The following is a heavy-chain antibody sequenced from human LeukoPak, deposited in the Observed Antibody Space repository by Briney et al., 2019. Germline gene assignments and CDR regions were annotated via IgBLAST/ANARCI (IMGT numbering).Heavy chain of an antibody. CDR3: AKDGTRRYCSSTSCYRDYYYYMDV. Sequence: GGSLRLSCAASGFTFSSYTMHWVRHAPGKGLEWVSLISWDGGSTYYADSVKGRFTISRDNSKNSLYLQMNSLRTEDTALYYCAKDGTRRYCSSTSCYRDYYYYMDVWGKGTTVTVSS. CDR1: GFTFSSYT. V-gene: IGHV3-43*01. CDR2: ISWDGGST. J-gene: IGHJ6*03. D-gene: IGHD2-2*01.